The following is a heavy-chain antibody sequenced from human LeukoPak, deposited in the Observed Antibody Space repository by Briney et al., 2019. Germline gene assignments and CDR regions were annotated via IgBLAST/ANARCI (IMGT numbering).Heavy chain of an antibody. D-gene: IGHD2-2*01. V-gene: IGHV4-4*07. CDR2: IYTSGST. CDR1: GGSISSYY. CDR3: ARGVVRRGPDNWFDP. J-gene: IGHJ5*02. Sequence: SETLSLTCTVSGGSISSYYWSWIRQPAGKGLEWIGRIYTSGSTNYNPSLKSRVTMSADTSKNQFSLKLSSVTAADTAVYYCARGVVRRGPDNWFDPWGQGTLVTVSS.